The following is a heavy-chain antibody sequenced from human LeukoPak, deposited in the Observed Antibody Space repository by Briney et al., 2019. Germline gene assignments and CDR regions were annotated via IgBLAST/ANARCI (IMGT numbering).Heavy chain of an antibody. CDR2: ISYDGSNK. V-gene: IGHV3-30*18. D-gene: IGHD3-10*01. Sequence: PGGSLRLSCAASGFTFSSYGMHWVRQAPGKGLEWVADISYDGSNKYYADSVKGRFTISRDNSKNTLYLQMNSLRAEATAVYYCAKRPAYGSGSYRYYYYGMDVWGQGTTVTVSS. J-gene: IGHJ6*02. CDR1: GFTFSSYG. CDR3: AKRPAYGSGSYRYYYYGMDV.